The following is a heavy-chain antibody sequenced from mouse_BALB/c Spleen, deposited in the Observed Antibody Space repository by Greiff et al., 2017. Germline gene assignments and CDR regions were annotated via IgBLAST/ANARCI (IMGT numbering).Heavy chain of an antibody. V-gene: IGHV3-8*02. D-gene: IGHD3-3*01. CDR3: ARAAGPHWYFDV. Sequence: EVMLVESGPSLVKPSQTLSLTCSVTGDSITSGYWNWIRKFPGNKLEYMGYISYSGSTYYNPSLKSRISITRDTSKNQYYLQLNSVTTEDTATYYCARAAGPHWYFDVWGAGTTVTVSS. J-gene: IGHJ1*01. CDR1: GDSITSGY. CDR2: ISYSGST.